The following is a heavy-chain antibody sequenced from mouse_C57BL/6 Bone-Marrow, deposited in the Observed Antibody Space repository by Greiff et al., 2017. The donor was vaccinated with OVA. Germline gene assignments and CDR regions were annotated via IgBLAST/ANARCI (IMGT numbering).Heavy chain of an antibody. Sequence: VTLKESGAELVRPGASVKLSCTASGFNIKDDYMHWVKQRPEQGLEWIGWIDPENGDTEYASKFQGKATITADTSSNTAYLQLSSLTSEDTAVYYCTPYGSFDYWGQGTTLTVSS. V-gene: IGHV14-4*01. D-gene: IGHD1-1*02. CDR2: IDPENGDT. J-gene: IGHJ2*01. CDR1: GFNIKDDY. CDR3: TPYGSFDY.